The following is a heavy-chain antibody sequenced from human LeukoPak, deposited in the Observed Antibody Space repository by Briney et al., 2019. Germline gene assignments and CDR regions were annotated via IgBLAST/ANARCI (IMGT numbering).Heavy chain of an antibody. CDR2: IWYDGSRK. V-gene: IGHV3-33*01. J-gene: IGHJ6*02. CDR3: ARDGGSGYSMDV. CDR1: GFTLSAYG. D-gene: IGHD2-15*01. Sequence: GRSLRLSCAASGFTLSAYGMHWVRQAPGKGLEWVALIWYDGSRKYYADSVKGRFTISRDDSKNTVFLQMNSLRAEDTAVFSCARDGGSGYSMDVWGQGTTVTVSS.